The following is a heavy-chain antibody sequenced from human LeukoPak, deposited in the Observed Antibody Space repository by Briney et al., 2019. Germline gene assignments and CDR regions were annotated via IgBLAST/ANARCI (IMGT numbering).Heavy chain of an antibody. CDR3: ARDGYDFWSGYFKDDYYFDY. D-gene: IGHD3-3*01. CDR2: ISAYNGNT. Sequence: ASVKVSCKASGYTFTSYGISWVRQAPGQGLEWMGWISAYNGNTNYAQKLQGRVTMTTDISTSTAYMELRSLRSDDTAVYYCARDGYDFWSGYFKDDYYFDYWGQGTLVTVSS. CDR1: GYTFTSYG. V-gene: IGHV1-18*01. J-gene: IGHJ4*02.